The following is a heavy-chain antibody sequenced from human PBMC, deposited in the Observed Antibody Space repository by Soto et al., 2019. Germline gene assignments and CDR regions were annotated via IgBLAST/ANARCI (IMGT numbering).Heavy chain of an antibody. V-gene: IGHV3-33*01. J-gene: IGHJ6*02. CDR2: IWYDGSNK. Sequence: GGSLRLSCAASGFTFSSYGMHWVRQAPGKGLEWVAVIWYDGSNKYYADSVKGRFTISRDNSKNTLYLQMNSLRAEDTAVYYCARGQRYYDESPLYGMDVWGQGTTVTVSS. D-gene: IGHD3-22*01. CDR1: GFTFSSYG. CDR3: ARGQRYYDESPLYGMDV.